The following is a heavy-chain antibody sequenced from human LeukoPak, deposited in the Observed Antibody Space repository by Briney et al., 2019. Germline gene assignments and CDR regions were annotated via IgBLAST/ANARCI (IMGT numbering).Heavy chain of an antibody. Sequence: GGSLRLSCAASGFTFSSYGMHWVRQAPGKGLEWVAFIRYDGSNKYYADSVKGRFTISRDNSKNTRYLQMNSLRAEDTAVYYCARDLGLLWWFDYWGQGTLVTVSS. CDR3: ARDLGLLWWFDY. J-gene: IGHJ4*02. V-gene: IGHV3-30*02. CDR1: GFTFSSYG. CDR2: IRYDGSNK. D-gene: IGHD2-15*01.